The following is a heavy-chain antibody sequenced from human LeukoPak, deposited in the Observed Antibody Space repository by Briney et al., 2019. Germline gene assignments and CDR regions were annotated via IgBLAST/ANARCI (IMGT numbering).Heavy chain of an antibody. CDR2: IYYSGST. J-gene: IGHJ4*02. D-gene: IGHD1-14*01. CDR1: GGSVSSYY. CDR3: ARRRGSRKGENLFDY. Sequence: PSETLSLTCTVSGGSVSSYYWSWIRQPPGKGLEWIGYIYYSGSTNYNPSLKSRVTISVDTSKNQFSLKLSSVTAADTAVYYCARRRGSRKGENLFDYWGQGALVTVSS. V-gene: IGHV4-59*08.